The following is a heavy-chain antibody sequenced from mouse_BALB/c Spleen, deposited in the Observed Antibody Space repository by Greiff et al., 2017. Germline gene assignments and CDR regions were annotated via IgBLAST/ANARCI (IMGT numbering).Heavy chain of an antibody. V-gene: IGHV5-6-5*01. CDR1: GFTFSSYA. Sequence: EVKLQESGGGLVKPGGSLKLSCAASGFTFSSYAMSWVRQTPEKRLEWVASISSGGSTYYPDSVKGRFTISRDNARNILYLQMSSLRSEDTAMYYCARYGYYAMDYWGQGTSVTVSS. J-gene: IGHJ4*01. CDR3: ARYGYYAMDY. CDR2: ISSGGST. D-gene: IGHD1-1*02.